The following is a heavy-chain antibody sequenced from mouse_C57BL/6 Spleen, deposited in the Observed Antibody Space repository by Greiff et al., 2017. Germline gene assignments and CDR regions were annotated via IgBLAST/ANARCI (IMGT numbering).Heavy chain of an antibody. D-gene: IGHD3-1*01. CDR3: ARSGSRDYAMDY. CDR2: IYPGDGDT. Sequence: VQLQQSGAELVKPGASVKISCKASGYAFSSYWMNWVKQRPGKGLEWIGQIYPGDGDTNYNGKFKGKATLTADKSSSTAYMQLISLTSEDSAVYFCARSGSRDYAMDYWGQGTSVTVSS. J-gene: IGHJ4*01. CDR1: GYAFSSYW. V-gene: IGHV1-80*01.